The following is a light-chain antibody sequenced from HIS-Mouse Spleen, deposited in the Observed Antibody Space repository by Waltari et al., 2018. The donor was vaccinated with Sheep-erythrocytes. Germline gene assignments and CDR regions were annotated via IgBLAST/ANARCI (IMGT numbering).Light chain of an antibody. Sequence: QSALTQPASVSGSPGQSITISCTGTSSDDGRYNLVAWYQQHPGKAPKLMIYEGSKRPSGVSNRFSGSKSGNTASLTISGLQAEDEADYYCCSYAGSSTPWVFGGGTKLTVL. CDR2: EGS. CDR3: CSYAGSSTPWV. J-gene: IGLJ3*02. V-gene: IGLV2-23*01. CDR1: SSDDGRYNL.